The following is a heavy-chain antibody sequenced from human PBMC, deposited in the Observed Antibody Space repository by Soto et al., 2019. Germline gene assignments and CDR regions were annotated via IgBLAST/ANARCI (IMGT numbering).Heavy chain of an antibody. CDR1: GGTFSTYP. J-gene: IGHJ5*02. V-gene: IGHV1-69*01. CDR3: ARGGTHGSSCYFWCAT. D-gene: IGHD6-13*01. CDR2: IIPLFGTT. Sequence: QVQLVQSGAEVRMPGSSVKVSCKASGGTFSTYPINWVRQAPGQGLEWMGGIIPLFGTTNYAQQFKGRVTITADESTSTAYMDLSSLRAEDAAVYYCARGGTHGSSCYFWCATWGQGTLVTVAS.